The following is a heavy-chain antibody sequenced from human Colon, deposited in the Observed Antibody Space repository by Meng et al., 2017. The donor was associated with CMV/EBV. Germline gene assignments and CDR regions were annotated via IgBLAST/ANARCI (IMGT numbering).Heavy chain of an antibody. Sequence: GGSLRLSCAASGFTVTNNFMTWVRQAPGKGLEWVSVSSNDGSTYYADSVKGRFTLSRDTSKNMLYLRMNSLRPDDSAVYYCASTGCNNTNCPEDFYYYYGLAVWGQGTTVTVSS. V-gene: IGHV3-53*01. CDR3: ASTGCNNTNCPEDFYYYYGLAV. CDR2: SSNDGST. J-gene: IGHJ6*02. D-gene: IGHD2-2*01. CDR1: GFTVTNNF.